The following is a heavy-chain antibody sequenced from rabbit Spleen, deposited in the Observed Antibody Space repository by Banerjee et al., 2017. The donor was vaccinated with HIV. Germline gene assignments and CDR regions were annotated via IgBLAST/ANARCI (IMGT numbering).Heavy chain of an antibody. CDR3: ARDTGTSFSSYSMDL. CDR1: GFSFSSSDY. J-gene: IGHJ6*01. CDR2: IAGSSSGFT. Sequence: QSLEESGGGLVKPGGTLTLTCTASGFSFSSSDYICWVRQAPGKGLEWISCIAGSSSGFTYSATWATGRFTISKTSSTTVTLQMTSLTVADTATYFCARDTGTSFSSYSMDLWGQGTLVTVS. V-gene: IGHV1S40*01. D-gene: IGHD7-1*01.